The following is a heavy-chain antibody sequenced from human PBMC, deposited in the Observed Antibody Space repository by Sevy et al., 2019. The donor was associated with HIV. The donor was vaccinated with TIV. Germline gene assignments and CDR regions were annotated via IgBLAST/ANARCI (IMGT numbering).Heavy chain of an antibody. J-gene: IGHJ6*02. CDR1: GDAISGYY. CDR3: ARPYSNYYYAMDV. Sequence: SETLSLTCTVSGDAISGYYWSWIRQPPGKGLEWIGYIYYSGSTNYNPSLKSRVTISEDTSKNQFSLKLTSVTAADTPVYYCARPYSNYYYAMDVWGQGTTVTVSS. D-gene: IGHD1-26*01. CDR2: IYYSGST. V-gene: IGHV4-59*01.